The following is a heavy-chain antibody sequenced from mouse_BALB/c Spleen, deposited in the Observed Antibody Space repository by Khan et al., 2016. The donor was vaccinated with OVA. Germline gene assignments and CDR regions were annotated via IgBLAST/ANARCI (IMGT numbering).Heavy chain of an antibody. CDR2: INPSAGYT. CDR3: ERERIDY. J-gene: IGHJ2*01. CDR1: GYTFTSYW. Sequence: QVQLQQSGAELAKPGASVKISCTASGYTFTSYWMHWVKQRPGQGLEWIGYINPSAGYTYYTQMFKDKATFTADKSSSTAYMQLNSLTSEDAAVYYYERERIDYWGQGTMLTVSA. V-gene: IGHV1-7*01.